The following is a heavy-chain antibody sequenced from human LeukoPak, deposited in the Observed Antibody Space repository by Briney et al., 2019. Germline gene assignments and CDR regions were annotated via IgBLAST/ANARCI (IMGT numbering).Heavy chain of an antibody. V-gene: IGHV4-61*02. CDR1: GDSIRSGSFY. CDR3: ARLTKNDSGSFRFGKKKRGYMDV. J-gene: IGHJ6*03. D-gene: IGHD3-10*01. CDR2: IYNSGYT. Sequence: PSETLSLTCTVSGDSIRSGSFYWSWIRQPAGKGLEWIGRIYNSGYTNYNPSLKSRVTISVDTSKNQFSLKLSSVTAADTAVYYCARLTKNDSGSFRFGKKKRGYMDVWGKGTTVTISS.